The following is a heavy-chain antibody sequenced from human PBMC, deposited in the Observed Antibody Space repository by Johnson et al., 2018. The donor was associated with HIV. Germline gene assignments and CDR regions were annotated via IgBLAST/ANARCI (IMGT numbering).Heavy chain of an antibody. CDR1: GFTFSSYA. CDR3: AKIIGYSSGLEI. V-gene: IGHV3-30*04. D-gene: IGHD6-19*01. CDR2: ISYDGSNK. J-gene: IGHJ3*02. Sequence: QVQLVESGGGVVQPGRSLRLSCAASGFTFSSYAMHWVRQAPGKGLEWVAVISYDGSNKYYADSVKGRVTISRDNSKNTLYLQMNSLRAEDTAVYYCAKIIGYSSGLEIWGQGTMVTVSS.